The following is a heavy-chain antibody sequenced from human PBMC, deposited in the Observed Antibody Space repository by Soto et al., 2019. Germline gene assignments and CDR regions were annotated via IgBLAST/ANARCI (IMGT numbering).Heavy chain of an antibody. D-gene: IGHD3-22*01. J-gene: IGHJ4*02. Sequence: QVQLVQSGAEVKKPGASVKVSCKASGYTFTSYYMHWVRQAPGQGLEWMGIINPSGGSTSYAQKFQGRVTMTRDTSTSTGYMEVSSLRSEDTAVYYCAREVKENYDSSVHPPYWGQGTLVTVSS. CDR2: INPSGGST. CDR1: GYTFTSYY. CDR3: AREVKENYDSSVHPPY. V-gene: IGHV1-46*01.